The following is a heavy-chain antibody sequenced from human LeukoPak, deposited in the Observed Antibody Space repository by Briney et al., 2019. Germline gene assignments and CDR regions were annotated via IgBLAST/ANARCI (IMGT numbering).Heavy chain of an antibody. CDR2: IYHSGST. V-gene: IGHV4-4*02. J-gene: IGHJ4*02. Sequence: SSETLSLTCAVSGGSISSSNWWSWVRQPPGKGLELIGEIYHSGSTNYNPSLKSRVTISVDKSKNQFSLKLSSVTAADTAVYYCARVTSPYSSSWYCDYWGQGTLVTVSS. D-gene: IGHD6-13*01. CDR1: GGSISSSNW. CDR3: ARVTSPYSSSWYCDY.